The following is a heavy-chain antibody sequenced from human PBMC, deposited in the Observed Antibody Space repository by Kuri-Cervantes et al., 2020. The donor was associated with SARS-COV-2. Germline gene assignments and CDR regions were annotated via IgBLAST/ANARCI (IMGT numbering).Heavy chain of an antibody. CDR2: IRYDGSNK. J-gene: IGHJ1*01. CDR3: AEVPISETKYFQH. CDR1: GFTFSSYG. V-gene: IGHV3-30*02. D-gene: IGHD1-1*01. Sequence: GESLKISCAASGFTFSSYGMHWVRQAPGKGLEWVAFIRYDGSNKYYADSVKGRFTISRDNSKNTLYLQMNSLRAEDTAVYYCAEVPISETKYFQHWGQGTLVTVSS.